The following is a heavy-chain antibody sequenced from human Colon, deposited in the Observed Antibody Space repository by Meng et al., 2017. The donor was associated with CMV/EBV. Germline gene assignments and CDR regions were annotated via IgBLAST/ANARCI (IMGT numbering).Heavy chain of an antibody. J-gene: IGHJ5*02. CDR1: GFTFDDYA. CDR2: ISWDGGTS. V-gene: IGHV3-43D*04. D-gene: IGHD5-18*01. Sequence: GESLKISCAASGFTFDDYAMHWVRQLPGKGLEWVALISWDGGTSFYGDSVKGRFIVSRDNSEDSLSLQMNSLRTEDTGLYYCARGGKQLWLWGWFDPWGQGTQVTVSS. CDR3: ARGGKQLWLWGWFDP.